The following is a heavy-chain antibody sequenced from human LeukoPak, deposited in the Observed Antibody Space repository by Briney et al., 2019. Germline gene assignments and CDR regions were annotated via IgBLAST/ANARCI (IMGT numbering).Heavy chain of an antibody. Sequence: GASVKVSCKPYGYPFNTYGITWVRQAPGQGLEWMGWISAYNGNTNYAQKLQGRVTMTTDTSTSTAYMELRSLRSDDTAVYYCARYSSSWYESDYYYYMDVWGKGTTVTVSS. V-gene: IGHV1-18*01. J-gene: IGHJ6*03. CDR2: ISAYNGNT. CDR1: GYPFNTYG. CDR3: ARYSSSWYESDYYYYMDV. D-gene: IGHD6-13*01.